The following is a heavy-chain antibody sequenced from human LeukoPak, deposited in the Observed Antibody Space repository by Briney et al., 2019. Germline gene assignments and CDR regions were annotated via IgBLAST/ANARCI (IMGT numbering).Heavy chain of an antibody. J-gene: IGHJ4*02. CDR1: GFTFSSFA. CDR2: IRGNGGTT. CDR3: AKGEPEHY. D-gene: IGHD1-14*01. V-gene: IGHV3-23*01. Sequence: GGSLRLSCAASGFTFSSFAMTWVRQAPGKELEWVSSIRGNGGTTYYADSVKGRFTISRDNSKNTLYLQMNSLRAEDTAVYYCAKGEPEHYWGQGTLVTVS.